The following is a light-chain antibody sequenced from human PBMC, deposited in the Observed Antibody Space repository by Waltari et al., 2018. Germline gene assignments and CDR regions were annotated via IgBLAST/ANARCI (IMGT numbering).Light chain of an antibody. CDR3: SSYTSSSTLQWV. J-gene: IGLJ3*02. Sequence: QSALTQPASVSGSPGQSITISCTGTSSDVGGYNYVSWYQQHPGKAPKLMIYEVSNRASVVSNRFSGSKSGNTASLTISGLQAEDEADYYCSSYTSSSTLQWVFGGGTKLTVL. CDR2: EVS. CDR1: SSDVGGYNY. V-gene: IGLV2-14*01.